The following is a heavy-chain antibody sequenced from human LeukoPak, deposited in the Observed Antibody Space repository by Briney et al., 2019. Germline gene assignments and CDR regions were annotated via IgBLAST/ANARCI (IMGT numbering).Heavy chain of an antibody. J-gene: IGHJ4*02. CDR1: GGTFSSYA. CDR2: ITPMFGTA. Sequence: SVKVSCKASGGTFSSYAISWVRQAPGQGLEWMGGITPMFGTANYAQKFQGRVTIAADESTSTAYMELSSLRSEDTAVYYCVRDGSYYDSSGYYYLYWGQGTLVTVSS. V-gene: IGHV1-69*01. D-gene: IGHD3-22*01. CDR3: VRDGSYYDSSGYYYLY.